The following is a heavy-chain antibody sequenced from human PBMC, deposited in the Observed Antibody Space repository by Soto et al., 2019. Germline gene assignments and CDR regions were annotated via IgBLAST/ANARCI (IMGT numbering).Heavy chain of an antibody. V-gene: IGHV1-2*04. J-gene: IGHJ6*02. D-gene: IGHD2-15*01. CDR3: AREGAATANYGMDV. CDR2: VNPNSRGN. Sequence: ASVKVSCKASGYNFTDYYIHWVRHALGQGLEWMGWVNPNSRGNNYAQKFQGWVTMTRDTSISTVYMELSSLKSDDMAVYYCAREGAATANYGMDVWGQGTTVTVSS. CDR1: GYNFTDYY.